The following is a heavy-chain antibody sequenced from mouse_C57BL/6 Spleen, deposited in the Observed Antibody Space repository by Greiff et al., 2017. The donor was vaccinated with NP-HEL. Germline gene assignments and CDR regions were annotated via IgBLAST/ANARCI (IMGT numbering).Heavy chain of an antibody. D-gene: IGHD2-4*01. V-gene: IGHV1-22*01. J-gene: IGHJ3*01. CDR3: ARGSGLRRSWFAY. CDR2: INPNNGGT. Sequence: EVQLQQSGPELVKPGASVKMSCKASGYTFTDYNMHWVKQSHGKSLEWIGYINPNNGGTSYNQKFKGKATLTVNKSSSTAYMELRSLTSEDTAVYYCARGSGLRRSWFAYWGQGTLVTVSA. CDR1: GYTFTDYN.